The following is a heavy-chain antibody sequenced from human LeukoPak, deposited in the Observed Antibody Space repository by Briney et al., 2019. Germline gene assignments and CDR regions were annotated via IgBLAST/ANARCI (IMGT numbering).Heavy chain of an antibody. D-gene: IGHD2-15*01. Sequence: GGSLRLSCAASGFTFSSYGMHWVRQGPGKGLEWVAVISYDGSNKYYADSVKGRFTISRDSSKNTLYLQMNSLRAEDTAVYYCAKDRGGPLAYWGQGTLVTVSS. CDR3: AKDRGGPLAY. CDR2: ISYDGSNK. J-gene: IGHJ4*02. V-gene: IGHV3-30*18. CDR1: GFTFSSYG.